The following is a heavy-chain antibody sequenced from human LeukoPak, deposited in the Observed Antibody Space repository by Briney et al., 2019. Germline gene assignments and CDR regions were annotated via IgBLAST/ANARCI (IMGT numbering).Heavy chain of an antibody. D-gene: IGHD6-19*01. CDR3: ARGSRKGKIAVAATDY. V-gene: IGHV3-49*04. J-gene: IGHJ4*02. CDR2: IRSKVYGGTT. Sequence: GGSLRLSCTASGFTFGDYGMSWVRQAPGKGLEWVGFIRSKVYGGTTEYAASVKGRFTISRDDSKSIAYLQMNSLRAEDTAVYYCARGSRKGKIAVAATDYWGQGTLVTVSS. CDR1: GFTFGDYG.